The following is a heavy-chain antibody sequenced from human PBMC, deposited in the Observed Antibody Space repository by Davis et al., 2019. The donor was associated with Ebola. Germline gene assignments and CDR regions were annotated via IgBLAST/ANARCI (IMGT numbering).Heavy chain of an antibody. D-gene: IGHD2-2*02. CDR1: GFTFSSYG. CDR3: ARDADEYQLLYGVDY. CDR2: IWYDGSNK. V-gene: IGHV3-33*01. Sequence: PGGSLRLSCAASGFTFSSYGMHWVRQAPGKGLEWVAVIWYDGSNKYYADSVTGRFTISRDNSKNTLYLQMNSLRAEDTAVYYCARDADEYQLLYGVDYWGQGTLVTVSS. J-gene: IGHJ4*02.